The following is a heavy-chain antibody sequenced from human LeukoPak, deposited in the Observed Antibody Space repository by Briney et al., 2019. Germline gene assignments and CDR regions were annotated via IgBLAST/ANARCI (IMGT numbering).Heavy chain of an antibody. CDR1: GLTFSGYW. J-gene: IGHJ3*02. CDR3: ARNILFAFDI. V-gene: IGHV3-7*05. Sequence: PGGSLRLSCAASGLTFSGYWMSWVGQAPRKGLEWVANIKQDGSDKYYVDSVKGRFAISRDNAKNSLYLQMNSLRAEDTAVYYCARNILFAFDIWGQGTMVTVSS. CDR2: IKQDGSDK.